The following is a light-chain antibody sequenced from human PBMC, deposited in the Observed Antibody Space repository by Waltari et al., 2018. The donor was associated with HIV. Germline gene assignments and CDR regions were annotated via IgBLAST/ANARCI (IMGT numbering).Light chain of an antibody. Sequence: QSALTHPRSVSGSPGQSVTISCTRTSSDVGGYNYVSCYQQQPGKAPKLMIYDVSKRASGVPARFSDSKSGNTASLTSSGLQAEDETDYYCCSYAGSYTLVFGGATKLTVL. V-gene: IGLV2-11*01. CDR2: DVS. CDR1: SSDVGGYNY. J-gene: IGLJ2*01. CDR3: CSYAGSYTLV.